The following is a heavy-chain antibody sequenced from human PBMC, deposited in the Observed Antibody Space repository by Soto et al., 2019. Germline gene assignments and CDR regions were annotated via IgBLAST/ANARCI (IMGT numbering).Heavy chain of an antibody. V-gene: IGHV6-1*01. D-gene: IGHD3-10*01. Sequence: SQTLSLTCAISGDSVSSNSAAWNWIRQSPSRGLEWLGRTYYRSKWYNDYAVSVKSRITINPDTSKNQFSLQLNSVTPEDTAVYYCARMVFGELLHHYYYYGMDVWGQGTTVTVSS. CDR3: ARMVFGELLHHYYYYGMDV. CDR1: GDSVSSNSAA. J-gene: IGHJ6*02. CDR2: TYYRSKWYN.